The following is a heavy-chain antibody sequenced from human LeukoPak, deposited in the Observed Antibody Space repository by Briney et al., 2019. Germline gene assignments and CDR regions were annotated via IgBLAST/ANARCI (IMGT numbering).Heavy chain of an antibody. Sequence: PETLSLTCTVSGGSISSYYWSWIRQPPGKGLEWIGYIYYSGSTNYNPSLKSRVTISVDTSKNQFSLKLSSVTAADTAVYCCARVLYGDYDSAWFDPWGQGTLVTVSS. D-gene: IGHD4-17*01. J-gene: IGHJ5*02. V-gene: IGHV4-59*01. CDR3: ARVLYGDYDSAWFDP. CDR2: IYYSGST. CDR1: GGSISSYY.